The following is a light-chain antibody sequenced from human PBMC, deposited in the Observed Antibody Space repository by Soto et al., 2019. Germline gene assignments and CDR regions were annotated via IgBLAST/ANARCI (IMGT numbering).Light chain of an antibody. V-gene: IGKV3-20*01. CDR1: QSVSSSY. Sequence: EIVLTQSPGTLSLSPGERATLSCRASQSVSSSYLAWYQQKPGQAPRLLIHGASSRATGIPDRFSGSGSGTDFTLTISRLEPEDFAVYYCQQYGSSPPITFGPGTNVDSK. CDR3: QQYGSSPPIT. J-gene: IGKJ3*01. CDR2: GAS.